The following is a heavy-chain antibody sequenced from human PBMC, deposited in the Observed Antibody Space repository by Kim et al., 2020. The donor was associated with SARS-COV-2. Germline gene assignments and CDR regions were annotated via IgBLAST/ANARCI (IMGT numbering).Heavy chain of an antibody. CDR1: GFTFSSYG. Sequence: GGSLRLSCAASGFTFSSYGMHWVRQAPGKGLEWVAVIWYDGSNKYYADSVKGRFTISRDNSKNTLYLQMNSLRAEDTAVYYCARSIAARVYWYFDLWGRGTLVTVSS. J-gene: IGHJ2*01. CDR3: ARSIAARVYWYFDL. D-gene: IGHD6-6*01. CDR2: IWYDGSNK. V-gene: IGHV3-33*01.